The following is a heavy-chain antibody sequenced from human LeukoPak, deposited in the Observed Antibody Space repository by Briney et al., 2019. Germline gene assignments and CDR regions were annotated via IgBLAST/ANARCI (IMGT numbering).Heavy chain of an antibody. Sequence: GGSLRLSCAASGFTFSSYAMSWVRQAPGKGLEWVSAISGSGGSTYYADSVKGQLTISRDNSKNTLYLQMNSLRAEDTAVYYCAKPSLPFTIFWSFDIWGQGTMVTVSS. V-gene: IGHV3-23*01. J-gene: IGHJ3*02. CDR3: AKPSLPFTIFWSFDI. D-gene: IGHD3-9*01. CDR1: GFTFSSYA. CDR2: ISGSGGST.